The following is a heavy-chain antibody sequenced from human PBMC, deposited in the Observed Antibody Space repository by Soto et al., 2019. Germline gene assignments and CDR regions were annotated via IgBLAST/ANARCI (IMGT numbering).Heavy chain of an antibody. D-gene: IGHD3-10*02. Sequence: PGGSLRLSCAASGFTFSRFSMHWVRQAPGKGLAWVAVISYDGNNKHFAESVKGRFSISRDDSKNTVYLEMNNLRGDDSPVYYCARDHGMFLSYYYYGMDVWGQGTTVTVSS. CDR3: ARDHGMFLSYYYYGMDV. J-gene: IGHJ6*02. CDR2: ISYDGNNK. CDR1: GFTFSRFS. V-gene: IGHV3-30-3*01.